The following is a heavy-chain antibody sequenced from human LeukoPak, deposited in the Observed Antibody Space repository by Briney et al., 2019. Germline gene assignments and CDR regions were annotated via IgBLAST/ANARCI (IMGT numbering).Heavy chain of an antibody. CDR3: ALATPTASADY. CDR2: IYYSGST. D-gene: IGHD4-17*01. Sequence: SETLSLTCTVSGGSISSYYWSWIRQPPGKGLEWIGYIYYSGSTNYNPSLKSRVTISVDTSKNQFSLKLSSVPAADTAVYYCALATPTASADYWGQETLVTVSS. CDR1: GGSISSYY. J-gene: IGHJ4*02. V-gene: IGHV4-59*08.